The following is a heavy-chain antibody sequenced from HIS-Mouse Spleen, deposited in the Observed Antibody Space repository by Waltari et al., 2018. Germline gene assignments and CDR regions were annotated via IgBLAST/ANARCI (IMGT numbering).Heavy chain of an antibody. Sequence: QLQLQESVPGLVKPSETSSLTCTVSGGAISSSSYYWGWVRQPPGQGLEWIGSIYYSGSTYYNPSLKSRVTISVDTSKNQFSLKLSSVTAADTAVYYCAREIPYSSSWYDWYFDLWGRGTLVTVSS. V-gene: IGHV4-39*07. CDR3: AREIPYSSSWYDWYFDL. D-gene: IGHD6-13*01. CDR2: IYYSGST. J-gene: IGHJ2*01. CDR1: GGAISSSSYY.